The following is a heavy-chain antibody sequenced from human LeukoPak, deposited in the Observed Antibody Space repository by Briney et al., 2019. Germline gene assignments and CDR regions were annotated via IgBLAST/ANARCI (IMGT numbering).Heavy chain of an antibody. CDR2: ISGSGCST. Sequence: GGSLRLSCAASGFTFSSYAMSWVRQAPGKGLEWVSAISGSGCSTYYADSVKGRFTISRDNSKNTLYLQMNSLRAEDTAVYYCAKEGITIFGVVNPADYWGQGTLVTVSS. CDR1: GFTFSSYA. J-gene: IGHJ4*02. V-gene: IGHV3-23*01. CDR3: AKEGITIFGVVNPADY. D-gene: IGHD3-3*01.